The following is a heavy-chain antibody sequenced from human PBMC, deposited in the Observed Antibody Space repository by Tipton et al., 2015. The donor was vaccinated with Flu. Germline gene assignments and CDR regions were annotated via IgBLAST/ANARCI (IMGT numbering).Heavy chain of an antibody. D-gene: IGHD1-26*01. J-gene: IGHJ3*02. CDR3: ARLGEGAEWELLDSDYDAFDI. CDR1: GYSFTSYW. CDR2: IYPGDSDT. V-gene: IGHV5-51*01. Sequence: QLVQSGAEVKKPGESLKISCKGSGYSFTSYWIGWVRQMPGKGLEWMGIIYPGDSDTRYSPSFQGQVTISADKSISTAYLQWSSLKASDTAMYYCARLGEGAEWELLDSDYDAFDIWGQGTMVTVSS.